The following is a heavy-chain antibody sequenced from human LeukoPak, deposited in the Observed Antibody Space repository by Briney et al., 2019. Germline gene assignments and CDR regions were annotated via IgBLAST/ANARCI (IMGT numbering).Heavy chain of an antibody. J-gene: IGHJ3*02. CDR2: IYYSGST. Sequence: SETLSLTCTVSGGSSSSYYWSWIRQPPGKGLEWIGYIYYSGSTNYNPSLKSRVTISVDTSKNQFSLKLSSVTAADTAVYYCARDPLYDIWGQGTMVTVSS. D-gene: IGHD2-2*02. V-gene: IGHV4-59*01. CDR3: ARDPLYDI. CDR1: GGSSSSYY.